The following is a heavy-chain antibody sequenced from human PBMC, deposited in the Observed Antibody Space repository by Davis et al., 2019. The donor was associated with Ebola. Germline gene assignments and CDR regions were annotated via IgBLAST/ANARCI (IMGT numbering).Heavy chain of an antibody. CDR2: ISSSGSTI. Sequence: GESLKISCAASGFTFSDYYMSWIRQAPGKGLEWVSYISSSGSTIYYADSVKGRFTISRNNAKNSLYLQMNSLRAEDTALYYCAKGYGDYVGGLGYWGQGTLVTVSS. D-gene: IGHD4-17*01. V-gene: IGHV3-11*01. J-gene: IGHJ4*02. CDR3: AKGYGDYVGGLGY. CDR1: GFTFSDYY.